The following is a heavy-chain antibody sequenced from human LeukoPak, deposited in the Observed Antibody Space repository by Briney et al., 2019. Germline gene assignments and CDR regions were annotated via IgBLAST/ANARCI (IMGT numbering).Heavy chain of an antibody. CDR1: GYSISSGYY. D-gene: IGHD6-19*01. V-gene: IGHV4-38-2*02. CDR3: AIHRRIAVAGPRKRVTWFGP. CDR2: IYHSGST. Sequence: PSETLSLTCTVSGYSISSGYYWGWIRQPPGKGLEWIGSIYHSGSTYYNPSLKSRVTISVDTSKNQFSLKLSSVTAADTAVYYCAIHRRIAVAGPRKRVTWFGPWGQGTLVTVSS. J-gene: IGHJ5*02.